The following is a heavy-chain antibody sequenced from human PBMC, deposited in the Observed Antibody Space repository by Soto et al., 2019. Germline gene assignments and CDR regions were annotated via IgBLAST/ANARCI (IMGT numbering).Heavy chain of an antibody. D-gene: IGHD3-3*01. CDR1: GFTFSSYA. Sequence: GSLRLSCAASGFTFSSYAMSWVRQAPGKGLEWVSAISGSGGSTYYADSVKGRFTISRDNSKNTLYLQMNSLRAEDTAVYYCAKESDYDFWSGYSEPGDNWFDPWGQGTLVTVSS. J-gene: IGHJ5*02. V-gene: IGHV3-23*01. CDR3: AKESDYDFWSGYSEPGDNWFDP. CDR2: ISGSGGST.